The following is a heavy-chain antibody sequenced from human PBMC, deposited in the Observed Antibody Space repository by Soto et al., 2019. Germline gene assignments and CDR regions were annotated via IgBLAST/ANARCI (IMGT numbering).Heavy chain of an antibody. CDR3: ARSPEARGVGATDA. V-gene: IGHV4-31*03. D-gene: IGHD1-26*01. Sequence: PSETLSVTCTVSGGSISSGGYYWSWIRQHPGKGLEWIGYIYYSGSTYYNPSLKSRVTISVDTSKNQFALKLRSVTAAVTAVYYCARSPEARGVGATDAWGQGTLVTVAP. CDR1: GGSISSGGYY. CDR2: IYYSGST. J-gene: IGHJ5*02.